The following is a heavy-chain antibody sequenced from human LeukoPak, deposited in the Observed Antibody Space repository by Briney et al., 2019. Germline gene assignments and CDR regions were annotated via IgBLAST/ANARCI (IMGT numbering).Heavy chain of an antibody. J-gene: IGHJ4*02. CDR3: ARTSYSGSYSLDY. Sequence: GGSLRLSCAASGFTFSSYSMNWVRQPPGKGLEWVSSISSSSSYIYYADSVKGRFTISRDNAKNSLYLQMNSVRAEDTAVYYCARTSYSGSYSLDYWGQGTLVTVSS. D-gene: IGHD1-26*01. CDR1: GFTFSSYS. CDR2: ISSSSSYI. V-gene: IGHV3-21*01.